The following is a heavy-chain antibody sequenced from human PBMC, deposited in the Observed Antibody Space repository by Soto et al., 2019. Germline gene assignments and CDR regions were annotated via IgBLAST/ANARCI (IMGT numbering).Heavy chain of an antibody. CDR2: ISYDGSDK. CDR1: GFSFSSYA. Sequence: QVQLVESGGGVVQPGRSLRLSCAASGFSFSSYAMHWVRQAPGKGLEWVAFISYDGSDKLYADSVKGRFTISRDNSKNTLYLQMNSLRAEDMAVYYCAQESDSFDIWGQGTMVTVS. CDR3: AQESDSFDI. J-gene: IGHJ3*02. V-gene: IGHV3-30*18.